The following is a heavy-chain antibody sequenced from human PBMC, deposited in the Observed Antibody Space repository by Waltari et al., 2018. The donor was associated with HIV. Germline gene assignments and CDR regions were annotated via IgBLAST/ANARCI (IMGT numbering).Heavy chain of an antibody. CDR1: GFKFDDYA. V-gene: IGHV3-9*01. Sequence: EVQLVESGGGLVQPGRSLRLSCTAPGFKFDDYAMHWVRQPPGKGLEWVSSISWHSTRITYADSVKGRFTISRDNAKKSLYLQMDSLRPEDTAFYYCSRGPMYNWFDPWGQGTLVTVSS. CDR2: ISWHSTRI. J-gene: IGHJ5*02. D-gene: IGHD3-10*02. CDR3: SRGPMYNWFDP.